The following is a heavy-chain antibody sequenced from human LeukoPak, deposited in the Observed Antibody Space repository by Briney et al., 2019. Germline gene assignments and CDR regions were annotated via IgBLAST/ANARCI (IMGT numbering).Heavy chain of an antibody. J-gene: IGHJ5*02. V-gene: IGHV3-23*01. Sequence: GGPLRLSCAASGFTFSSYAMSWVRQAPGKGLEWVSAISGSGGSTYYADSVKGRFTISRDNSKNTLYLQMNSLRAEDTAVYYCARIVYYYDSSGYWDWFDPWGQGTLVTVSS. CDR2: ISGSGGST. D-gene: IGHD3-22*01. CDR3: ARIVYYYDSSGYWDWFDP. CDR1: GFTFSSYA.